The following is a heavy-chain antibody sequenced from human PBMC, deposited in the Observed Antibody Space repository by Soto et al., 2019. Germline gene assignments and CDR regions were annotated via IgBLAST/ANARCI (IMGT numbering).Heavy chain of an antibody. D-gene: IGHD3-10*01. CDR2: IIPIFDTP. J-gene: IGHJ6*02. V-gene: IGHV1-69*01. CDR1: GGTLSNYA. Sequence: QVQLVQSGAEVKKPGSSVKVSCKASGGTLSNYAITWVRQAPGQGLEWLGGIIPIFDTPNYAQKFQGRVTITADESTSTAYMEVRRLRSEDTAVYYCARITMLLGVTRNYYYYYGMDVWGQGTTVTVSS. CDR3: ARITMLLGVTRNYYYYYGMDV.